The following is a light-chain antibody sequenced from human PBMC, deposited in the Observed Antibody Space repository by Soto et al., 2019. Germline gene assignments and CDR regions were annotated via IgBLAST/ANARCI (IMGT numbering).Light chain of an antibody. CDR1: QNLGTMY. CDR3: QQYGGSPRT. V-gene: IGKV3-20*01. J-gene: IGKJ1*01. CDR2: SAS. Sequence: EIVLTQSPGTLSLSPGARGPLSCRASQNLGTMYLAWFQQKSGQAPRLLIYSASRRATGIPDRFSGSGSGTDFTLTINRVEPEDFAVYFCQQYGGSPRTFGQGTKVDIK.